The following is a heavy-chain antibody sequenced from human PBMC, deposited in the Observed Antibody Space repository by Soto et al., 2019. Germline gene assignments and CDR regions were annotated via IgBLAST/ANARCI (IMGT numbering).Heavy chain of an antibody. CDR1: GASISSYY. CDR2: MHHTQST. D-gene: IGHD3-16*01. J-gene: IGHJ6*02. V-gene: IGHV4-59*12. CDR3: ARGGEVGPQGSYYYYGADV. Sequence: SETLSLTCSVSGASISSYYWTWIRLPPGGGLEWIGYMHHTQSTNDNPSLTSRVSMSVDTSKNQFSLNLTSATAADTAVYYCARGGEVGPQGSYYYYGADVWGHGTTVTVSS.